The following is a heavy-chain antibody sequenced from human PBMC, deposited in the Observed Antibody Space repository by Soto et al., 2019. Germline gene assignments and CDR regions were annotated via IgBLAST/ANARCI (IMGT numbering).Heavy chain of an antibody. J-gene: IGHJ4*02. CDR3: ARATGYTLDY. D-gene: IGHD5-12*01. V-gene: IGHV3-48*03. CDR2: SSSSGTTI. Sequence: GSLRLSCAASGFTFSIYEMNWVRQAPGKGLEWVSYSSSSGTTIFYADSVKGRFTISRDNAKNSLFLQMNSLRGGDTAFYYCARATGYTLDYWGQGTLVTVSS. CDR1: GFTFSIYE.